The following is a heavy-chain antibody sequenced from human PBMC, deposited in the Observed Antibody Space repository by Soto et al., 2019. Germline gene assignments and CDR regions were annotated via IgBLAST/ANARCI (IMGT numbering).Heavy chain of an antibody. CDR3: ATSGGAWESDY. CDR1: GLTFNNHH. D-gene: IGHD1-26*01. CDR2: ITSTGRTL. Sequence: QVQLVESGGGLVKPGGSLRLSCAASGLTFNNHHMSWIRQAPGKGLEWVSHITSTGRTLYYADSVKGRFTISRDNARNSLYLQMNSLRGEDTAVYYCATSGGAWESDYWGQGTLVTVSS. V-gene: IGHV3-11*01. J-gene: IGHJ4*02.